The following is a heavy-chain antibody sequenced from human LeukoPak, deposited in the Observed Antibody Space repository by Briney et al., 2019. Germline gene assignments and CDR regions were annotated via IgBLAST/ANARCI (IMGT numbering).Heavy chain of an antibody. CDR3: TTGLGSGYYYVRGFDAFDI. Sequence: GGSLRLSCAASGFTFSNAWMSWVRQAPGKGLEWVGRIKSKTDGGTTDYAAPVKGRFTISRDDSKNTLYLQMNSLKTEDTAVYYCTTGLGSGYYYVRGFDAFDIWGQGTMVTVSS. V-gene: IGHV3-15*01. J-gene: IGHJ3*02. CDR1: GFTFSNAW. CDR2: IKSKTDGGTT. D-gene: IGHD3-22*01.